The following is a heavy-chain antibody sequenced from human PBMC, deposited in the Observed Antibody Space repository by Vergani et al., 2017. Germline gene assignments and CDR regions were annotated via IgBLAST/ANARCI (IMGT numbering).Heavy chain of an antibody. J-gene: IGHJ4*02. CDR1: GGSISSSNDY. CDR2: VSYSGRT. Sequence: QLQLQESGPGLVKPSETLSLTCSVSGGSISSSNDYWGWIRQSPGKGLGWIGSVSYSGRTYYNPSLKSRVTISVDTSKNQFSVKLSSVTAADSAVYYCAGLSYYFASSGHYTSYYFDDWGQGTLVTVSS. V-gene: IGHV4-39*01. CDR3: AGLSYYFASSGHYTSYYFDD. D-gene: IGHD3-22*01.